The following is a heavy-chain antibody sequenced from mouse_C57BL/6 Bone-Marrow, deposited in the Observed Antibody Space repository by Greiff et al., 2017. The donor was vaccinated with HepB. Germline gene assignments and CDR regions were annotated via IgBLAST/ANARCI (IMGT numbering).Heavy chain of an antibody. CDR2: IWRGGST. J-gene: IGHJ3*01. CDR3: AKESGNDYDGWFAY. D-gene: IGHD2-4*01. Sequence: VQLMESGPDLVQPSQCLSITCTVSGFSFTSYGVHWVRQSPGKGLEWLGVIWRGGSTDYNAAFMSSLSITKDNSKSQVFFKMNSLQADDTAIYYCAKESGNDYDGWFAYWGQGTLVTVSA. CDR1: GFSFTSYG. V-gene: IGHV2-5*01.